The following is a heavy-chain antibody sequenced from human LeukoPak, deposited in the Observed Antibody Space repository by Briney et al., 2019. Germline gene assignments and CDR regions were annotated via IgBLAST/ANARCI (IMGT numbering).Heavy chain of an antibody. V-gene: IGHV5-10-1*01. CDR2: IDPSDSYT. D-gene: IGHD5-18*01. Sequence: GESRRISCKGSGYSFTSYWISWVRQMPGKGLEWMGRIDPSDSYTNYSPSFQGHVTISADKSISTAFLQWSSLKASDTAMYYCARHDNSYAYSYYFDYWGQGTLVTVSS. CDR1: GYSFTSYW. CDR3: ARHDNSYAYSYYFDY. J-gene: IGHJ4*02.